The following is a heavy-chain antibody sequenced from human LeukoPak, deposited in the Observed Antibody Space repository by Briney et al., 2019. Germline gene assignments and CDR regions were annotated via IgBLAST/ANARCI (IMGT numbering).Heavy chain of an antibody. V-gene: IGHV1-18*01. CDR1: GYAFTSDG. D-gene: IGHD6-13*01. Sequence: GGSLRLSCAASGYAFTSDGISWVRQAPGQGLEWVGWISAYNGNTNYAQKLQGRVTMTTETSTSTAYMELRSLRSDDTAVYYCARVISSSWRIKNNWYDPWGQGTLVTVSS. CDR3: ARVISSSWRIKNNWYDP. CDR2: ISAYNGNT. J-gene: IGHJ5*02.